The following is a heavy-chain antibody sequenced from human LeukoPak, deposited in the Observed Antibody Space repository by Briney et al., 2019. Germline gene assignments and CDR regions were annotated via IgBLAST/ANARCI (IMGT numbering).Heavy chain of an antibody. CDR1: GGTFSSYA. CDR2: IIPIFGTA. D-gene: IGHD5-18*01. Sequence: ASVKVSRKASGGTFSSYAISWVRQAPGQGLEWMGGIIPIFGTANYAQKFQGRVTITADESTSTAYMELSSLRSEDTAVYYCASPEGGYSYGYVYWGQGTLVTVSS. J-gene: IGHJ4*02. V-gene: IGHV1-69*13. CDR3: ASPEGGYSYGYVY.